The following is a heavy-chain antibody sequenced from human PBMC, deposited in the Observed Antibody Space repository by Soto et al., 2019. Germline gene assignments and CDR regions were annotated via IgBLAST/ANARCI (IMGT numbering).Heavy chain of an antibody. V-gene: IGHV1-69*06. CDR1: GGTFSSYA. J-gene: IGHJ5*02. Sequence: QVQLVQSGAEVKKPGSSVKVSCKASGGTFSSYAISWVRQAPGQGLEWMGGIIPIFGTANYAQKFQGRVTITADKTTSTGYMELGSLRSEDTAVYYCAGGLRFWGAYNWFDPWGQGTLVTVSS. D-gene: IGHD3-3*01. CDR2: IIPIFGTA. CDR3: AGGLRFWGAYNWFDP.